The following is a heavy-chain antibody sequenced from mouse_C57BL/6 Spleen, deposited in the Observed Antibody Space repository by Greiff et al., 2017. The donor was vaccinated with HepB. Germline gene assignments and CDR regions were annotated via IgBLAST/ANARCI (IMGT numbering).Heavy chain of an antibody. CDR2: LSYDGSN. J-gene: IGHJ2*01. D-gene: IGHD2-5*01. CDR3: ARGYYSNFFDY. V-gene: IGHV3-6*01. CDR1: GYSITSGYY. Sequence: EVKLQESGPGLVKPSQSLSLTCSVTGYSITSGYYWNWIRQFPGNKLEWMGYLSYDGSNNYNPSLKNRISITRDTSKNQFFLKLNSVTTEDTATYYCARGYYSNFFDYWGQGTTLTVSS.